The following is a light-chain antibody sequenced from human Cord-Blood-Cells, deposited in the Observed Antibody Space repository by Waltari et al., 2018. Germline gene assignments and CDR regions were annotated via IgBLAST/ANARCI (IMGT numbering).Light chain of an antibody. V-gene: IGKV1-39*01. CDR3: QQSYSTPLYT. CDR1: QSISSY. Sequence: DIKMTQSPSYLSASVGHRVTITCRASQSISSYLNWYQQKPGKAPKLLIYAASSLQSGVQSRFSGSGSGTDFTLTFSSLQPEDFATYYCQQSYSTPLYTFCQGTKLEIK. CDR2: AAS. J-gene: IGKJ2*01.